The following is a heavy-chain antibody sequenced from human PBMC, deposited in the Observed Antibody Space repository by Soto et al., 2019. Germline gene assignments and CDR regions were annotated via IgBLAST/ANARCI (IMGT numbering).Heavy chain of an antibody. D-gene: IGHD2-15*01. Sequence: PSETLSLTCTVSGGSISSSSYYCGWIRQPPGKGLELIGSIYYSGSTYYNPSLKSRVTISVDTSKNQFSLKLSSVTAADTAVYYCARAPLTLGYCSGGSCYAGWFDPWGQGTLVTVS. CDR1: GGSISSSSYY. CDR3: ARAPLTLGYCSGGSCYAGWFDP. J-gene: IGHJ5*02. CDR2: IYYSGST. V-gene: IGHV4-39*01.